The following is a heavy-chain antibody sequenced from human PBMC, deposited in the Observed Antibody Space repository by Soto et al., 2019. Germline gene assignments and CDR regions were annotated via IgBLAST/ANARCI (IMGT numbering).Heavy chain of an antibody. Sequence: SETLSLTCAVSGYSISSSNWWGWIRQPPGKGLEWIGYIYYSGSTYYNPSLKSRVTISVDTSKNQFSLKLSSVTAADTAVYYCARQGSSSWYYFDYWGQGTLVTVSS. D-gene: IGHD6-13*01. V-gene: IGHV4-28*01. CDR3: ARQGSSSWYYFDY. J-gene: IGHJ4*02. CDR2: IYYSGST. CDR1: GYSISSSNW.